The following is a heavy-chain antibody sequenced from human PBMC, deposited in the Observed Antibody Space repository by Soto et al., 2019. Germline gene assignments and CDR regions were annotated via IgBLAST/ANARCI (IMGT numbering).Heavy chain of an antibody. CDR2: ISTSGSTI. V-gene: IGHV3-48*03. CDR1: GFTFSRYE. J-gene: IGHJ4*02. D-gene: IGHD6-13*01. CDR3: ARELAAAGSFDY. Sequence: PGGSLRLSCAASGFTFSRYEMNWVRQAPGKGLEWISYISTSGSTIYYADSVKGRFTISRDNAKNSLYLQMNGLSAEDTAVYYCARELAAAGSFDYWGQGTLVTVSS.